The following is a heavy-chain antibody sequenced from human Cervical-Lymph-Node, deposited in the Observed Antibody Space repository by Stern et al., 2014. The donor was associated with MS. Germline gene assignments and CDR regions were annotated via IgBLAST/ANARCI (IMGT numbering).Heavy chain of an antibody. CDR3: VKDATMSTPSGYFDY. Sequence: VQLVESGGGVVQPGRSLRLSCAASGFTFSSYAMHWVRQTPGKGLEWVAIISYDGNHQYYADSVKGRVTISRDNSQNTLYLQMVSLRSDDTAMFYCVKDATMSTPSGYFDYWGQGTLVTVSS. J-gene: IGHJ4*02. V-gene: IGHV3-30*18. CDR2: ISYDGNHQ. D-gene: IGHD5/OR15-5a*01. CDR1: GFTFSSYA.